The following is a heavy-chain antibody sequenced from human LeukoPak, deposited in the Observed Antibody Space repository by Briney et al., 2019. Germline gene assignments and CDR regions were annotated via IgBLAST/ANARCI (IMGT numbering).Heavy chain of an antibody. D-gene: IGHD7-27*01. CDR3: ARGTELGIADY. Sequence: GGSLRLSCAASGFTFSSYSMNWVRQAPGKGLEWVSHITASGTAMFYADSVKGRFTISRDNAKNSLYLQMNSLRAEDTAVYYCARGTELGIADYWGQGTLVTVSS. CDR1: GFTFSSYS. J-gene: IGHJ4*02. V-gene: IGHV3-48*01. CDR2: ITASGTAM.